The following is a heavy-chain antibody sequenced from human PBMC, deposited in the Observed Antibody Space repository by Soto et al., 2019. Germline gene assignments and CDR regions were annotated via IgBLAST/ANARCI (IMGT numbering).Heavy chain of an antibody. CDR2: IYYSGST. V-gene: IGHV4-31*03. CDR3: AASCVACGGFNYYGMDV. D-gene: IGHD5-12*01. CDR1: GGSISSGGYY. Sequence: QVQLQESGPGLVKPSQTLSLTCTVSGGSISSGGYYWSWIRQHPGKGLEWIGYIYYSGSTYYNPSLKSRVTQSVDTSKNQFSLKLSSVTAADTAVYYCAASCVACGGFNYYGMDVWGQGTTVTVSS. J-gene: IGHJ6*02.